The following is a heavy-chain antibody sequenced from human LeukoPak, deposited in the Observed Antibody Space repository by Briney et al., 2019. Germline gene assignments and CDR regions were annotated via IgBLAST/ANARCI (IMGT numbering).Heavy chain of an antibody. CDR3: ARGRYCSGGGCYYFDY. Sequence: WIRQAPGKGLEWVANIKQDGSDKDYVDSVKGRFTISRDNAKNSLYLQMNSLRAEDTAVYYCARGRYCSGGGCYYFDYWGQGTLVTVSS. CDR2: IKQDGSDK. J-gene: IGHJ4*02. V-gene: IGHV3-7*04. D-gene: IGHD2-15*01.